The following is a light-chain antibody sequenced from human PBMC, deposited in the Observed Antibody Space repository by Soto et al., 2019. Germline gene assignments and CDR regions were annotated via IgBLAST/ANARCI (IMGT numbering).Light chain of an antibody. Sequence: QSVLTQPPSVSAAPGQTVTIACSGSKSNIGRNYISWYQQLPGTAPKLVIYDINKRPSGIGDRFSGSKSGTSAALGITGLQTGDEAYYFCVSWDTNLSAVVFGGGTKLTVL. J-gene: IGLJ3*02. CDR3: VSWDTNLSAVV. CDR1: KSNIGRNY. V-gene: IGLV1-51*01. CDR2: DIN.